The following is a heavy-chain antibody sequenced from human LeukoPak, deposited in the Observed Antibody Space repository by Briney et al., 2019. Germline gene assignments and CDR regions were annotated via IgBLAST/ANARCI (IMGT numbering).Heavy chain of an antibody. V-gene: IGHV1-8*01. J-gene: IGHJ6*02. CDR2: MNPNSGNT. D-gene: IGHD3-3*01. CDR3: ARGGDYDFWSGLSLYYYYGMDV. Sequence: ASVKVSCKASGYTFTSYDINWVRQATGQGLEWMGWMNPNSGNTGYAQKFQGRVTMTRNTSISTAYTELSSLRSEDTAVYYCARGGDYDFWSGLSLYYYYGMDVWGQGTTVTVSS. CDR1: GYTFTSYD.